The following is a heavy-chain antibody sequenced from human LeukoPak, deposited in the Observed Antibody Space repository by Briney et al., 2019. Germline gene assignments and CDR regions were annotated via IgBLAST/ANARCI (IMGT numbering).Heavy chain of an antibody. CDR1: GYSISSGYY. CDR2: IYHSGST. Sequence: KPSETLSLTCTVSGYSISSGYYWGWIRQPPGKGLEWIGRIYHSGSTYYNPSLKSRGTISVDTSKNQFSLKLSSVTAADTAVYYCARDDAYYDSSGYYHEHFDYWGQGTLVTVSS. V-gene: IGHV4-38-2*02. CDR3: ARDDAYYDSSGYYHEHFDY. J-gene: IGHJ4*02. D-gene: IGHD3-22*01.